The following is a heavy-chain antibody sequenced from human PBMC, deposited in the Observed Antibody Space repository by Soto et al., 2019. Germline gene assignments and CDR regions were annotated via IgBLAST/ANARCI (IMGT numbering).Heavy chain of an antibody. CDR2: IDPSDSYT. J-gene: IGHJ6*02. Sequence: GESLKISCKGSGYSFTSYWISWVRQMPGKGLEWMGRIDPSDSYTNYSPSFQGHVTISADKSISTAYLQWSSLKASDTAMYYCARHISPRVAAAGQTRQLYYYHGMDVWGQGTTVTVSS. CDR3: ARHISPRVAAAGQTRQLYYYHGMDV. V-gene: IGHV5-10-1*01. D-gene: IGHD6-13*01. CDR1: GYSFTSYW.